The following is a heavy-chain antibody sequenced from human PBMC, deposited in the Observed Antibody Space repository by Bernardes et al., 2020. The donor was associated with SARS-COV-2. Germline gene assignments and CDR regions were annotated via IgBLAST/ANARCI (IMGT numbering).Heavy chain of an antibody. CDR1: GYTFTAYY. D-gene: IGHD2-8*01. CDR2: IYPNSGDT. J-gene: IGHJ3*02. V-gene: IGHV1-2*02. CDR3: VGVTWSQRDGFDI. Sequence: ASVKVSCTASGYTFTAYYMHWVRQAPGQGLEWMGWIYPNSGDTKYAQKFQGRVTMTRDTSISTAYMELSGLRSDDTAVYYCVGVTWSQRDGFDIWGQGTMVTISS.